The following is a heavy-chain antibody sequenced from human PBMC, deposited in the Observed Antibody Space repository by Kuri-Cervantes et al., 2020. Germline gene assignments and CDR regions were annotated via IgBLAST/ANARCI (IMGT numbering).Heavy chain of an antibody. Sequence: ASVKVSCKASGYTFTSYGISWVRQAPGQGLEWMGWISACNGNTNYAQKLQGRVTMTTDTSTSTAYMELRSLRSDDTAVYYCARVGYYYDSSGYLRWGVAFDYWGQGTLVTVSS. V-gene: IGHV1-18*01. J-gene: IGHJ4*02. CDR3: ARVGYYYDSSGYLRWGVAFDY. D-gene: IGHD3-22*01. CDR1: GYTFTSYG. CDR2: ISACNGNT.